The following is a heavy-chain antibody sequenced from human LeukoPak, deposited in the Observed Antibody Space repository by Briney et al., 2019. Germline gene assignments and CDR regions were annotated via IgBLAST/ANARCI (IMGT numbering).Heavy chain of an antibody. V-gene: IGHV4-39*01. Sequence: PSETLSLTCTVSGGSISSSSYYWGWIRQPPGKGLEWIGSIYYSGSTYYNPSLKSRVTISVDTSKNQFSLKLSSVTAADTAVYYCATERPSTDYYYYYYMDVWGKGTTVTVSS. CDR3: ATERPSTDYYYYYYMDV. CDR1: GGSISSSSYY. CDR2: IYYSGST. D-gene: IGHD4-17*01. J-gene: IGHJ6*03.